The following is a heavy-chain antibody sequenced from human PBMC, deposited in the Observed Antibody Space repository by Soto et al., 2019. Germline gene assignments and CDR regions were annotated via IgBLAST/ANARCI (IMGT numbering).Heavy chain of an antibody. Sequence: GGSLRLSCAASGFTFSSYSMNWVRQAPGKGLEWVSSISSSSSYIYYADSVKGRFTIPRDNAKNSLYLQMNSLRAEDTAVYYCARARDYYHGMDVWGQGTTVTVSS. V-gene: IGHV3-21*01. CDR1: GFTFSSYS. CDR2: ISSSSSYI. J-gene: IGHJ6*02. CDR3: ARARDYYHGMDV.